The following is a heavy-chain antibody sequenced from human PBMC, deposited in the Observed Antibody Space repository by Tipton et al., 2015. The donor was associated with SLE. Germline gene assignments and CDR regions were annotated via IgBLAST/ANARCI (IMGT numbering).Heavy chain of an antibody. CDR2: MYNNERT. CDR1: GFTFRIAW. D-gene: IGHD3-22*01. Sequence: LRLSCVGSGFTFRIAWMSWVRQPPGKGLEWIGYMYNNERTKYNLSLESRVSMSVETSKNQFTLKLTSVTAADTAVYYCARGRYYDSLNWFDPWGQGTLVTVSS. V-gene: IGHV4-59*01. CDR3: ARGRYYDSLNWFDP. J-gene: IGHJ5*02.